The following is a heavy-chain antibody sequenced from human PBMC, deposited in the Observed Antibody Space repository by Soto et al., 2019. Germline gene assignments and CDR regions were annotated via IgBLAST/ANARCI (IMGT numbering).Heavy chain of an antibody. CDR3: AXXLXXASYYDFWSGYYNYYYYGMDV. CDR1: GYTFTSYD. J-gene: IGHJ6*02. CDR2: MNPNSGNT. D-gene: IGHD3-3*01. Sequence: ASVKVSCKASGYTFTSYDINWVRQATGQGLEWMGWMNPNSGNTGYAQKFQGRVTMTRNTSISTAYMELSSLRSEDTAVYYCAXXLXXASYYDFWSGYYNYYYYGMDVWGQGTTVTVSS. V-gene: IGHV1-8*01.